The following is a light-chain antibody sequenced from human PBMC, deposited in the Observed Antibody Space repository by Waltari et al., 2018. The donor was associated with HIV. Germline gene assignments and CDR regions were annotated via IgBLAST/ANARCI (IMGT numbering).Light chain of an antibody. CDR2: DVN. CDR1: HRDVGSFGY. CDR3: CSYGGSWSFV. Sequence: HSALTQPRSVSGSPGQSVTLSSPGSHRDVGSFGYFPWYHQKSGKAPQLIIYDVNKRPSGVPPRFSGAKSGDTASLTISGLQAEDEGDFYCCSYGGSWSFVFGGGTRVTVL. J-gene: IGLJ2*01. V-gene: IGLV2-11*01.